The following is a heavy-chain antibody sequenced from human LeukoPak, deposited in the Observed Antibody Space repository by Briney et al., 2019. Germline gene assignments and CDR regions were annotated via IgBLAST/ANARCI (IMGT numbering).Heavy chain of an antibody. CDR3: ARARGTNYYGMDV. CDR1: GYTFTGYY. CDR2: IIPNSGGT. V-gene: IGHV1-2*02. J-gene: IGHJ6*02. D-gene: IGHD3-16*01. Sequence: EASVKVSCKASGYTFTGYYMHWVRQAPGQGLEWMAWIIPNSGGTNYAQKLQGRVTMTRGTSIRTAYMELSRLRSDDTAVYYCARARGTNYYGMDVWGQGTTVTVSS.